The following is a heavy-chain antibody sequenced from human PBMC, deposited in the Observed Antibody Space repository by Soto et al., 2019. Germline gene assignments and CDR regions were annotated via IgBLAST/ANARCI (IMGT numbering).Heavy chain of an antibody. J-gene: IGHJ3*02. D-gene: IGHD1-1*01. CDR1: GGSVSSGSYY. CDR2: MSHSGGT. CDR3: ARVERGTATTVVDAFDI. Sequence: QVQLQQWGAGLLKPSETLSLTCAVYGGSVSSGSYYWSWIRQPPGKGLEWIGEMSHSGGTHFNPSFKSRVTISVDTSKNQFSLKMSSVTAADTSLYYCARVERGTATTVVDAFDIWGPGTMVTVSS. V-gene: IGHV4-34*01.